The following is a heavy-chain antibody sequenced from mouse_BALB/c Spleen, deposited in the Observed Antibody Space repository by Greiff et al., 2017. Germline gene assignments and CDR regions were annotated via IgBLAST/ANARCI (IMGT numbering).Heavy chain of an antibody. CDR2: INSNGGST. CDR3: ARVYGNYYYFDY. J-gene: IGHJ2*01. D-gene: IGHD2-1*01. CDR1: GFTFSSYG. V-gene: IGHV5-6-3*01. Sequence: EVKLVESGGGLVQPGGSLKLSCAASGFTFSSYGMSWVRQTPDKRLELVATINSNGGSTYYPDSVKGRFTISRDNAKNTLYLQMSSLKSEDTAMYYCARVYGNYYYFDYWGQGTTLTVSS.